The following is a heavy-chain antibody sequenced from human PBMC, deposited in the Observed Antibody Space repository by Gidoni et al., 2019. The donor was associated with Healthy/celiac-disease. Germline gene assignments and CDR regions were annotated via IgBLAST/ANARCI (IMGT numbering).Heavy chain of an antibody. D-gene: IGHD6-13*01. J-gene: IGHJ6*02. V-gene: IGHV4-59*01. CDR1: GGSISSYY. CDR2: IYYSGST. CDR3: ARGGSSWEYYYYGMDV. Sequence: QVQLQESGPGLVKPSDTLSLTCPDSGGSISSYYWSWIRQPPGKGLEWIGYIYYSGSTNYNPSLKSRVTISVDTSKNQFSLKLSSVTAADTAVYYCARGGSSWEYYYYGMDVWGQGTTVTVSS.